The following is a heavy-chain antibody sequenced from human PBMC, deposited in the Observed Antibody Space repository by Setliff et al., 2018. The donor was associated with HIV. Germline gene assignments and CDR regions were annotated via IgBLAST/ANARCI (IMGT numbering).Heavy chain of an antibody. CDR3: ARDAYGDSYFDY. CDR2: VSRDSNNI. D-gene: IGHD4-17*01. V-gene: IGHV3-21*05. J-gene: IGHJ4*02. CDR1: GFTFSTYA. Sequence: PGGSLRLSCAASGFTFSTYAMNWVRQTSGKGLEWVAYVSRDSNNIDYADSLRGRFTISRDNARNSLYLHLRALGAEDTAIYYCARDAYGDSYFDYWGQGTLVTVSS.